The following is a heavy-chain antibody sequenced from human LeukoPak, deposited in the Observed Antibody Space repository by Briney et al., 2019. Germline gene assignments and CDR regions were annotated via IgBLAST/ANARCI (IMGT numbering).Heavy chain of an antibody. CDR1: GGSFSGYY. Sequence: SETLSLTCAVYGGSFSGYYWSWIRQPPGKGLEWIGEINHSGSTNYNPSLKSRVTISVDTSKNQFSLKLSSVTAADTAVYYCARAGAMDPYYYYYYMDVWGKGTTVTISS. J-gene: IGHJ6*03. V-gene: IGHV4-34*01. CDR3: ARAGAMDPYYYYYYMDV. CDR2: INHSGST. D-gene: IGHD5-18*01.